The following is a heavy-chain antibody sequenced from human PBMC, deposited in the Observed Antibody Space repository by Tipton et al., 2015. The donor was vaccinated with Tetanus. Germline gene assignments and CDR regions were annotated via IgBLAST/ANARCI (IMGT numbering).Heavy chain of an antibody. CDR1: GGSFSGYY. CDR2: INHSGST. V-gene: IGHV4-34*01. D-gene: IGHD6-6*01. Sequence: TLSLTCAVYGGSFSGYYWSWIRQPPGKGLEWIGEINHSGSTNYNPSLKSRVTISVDTSKNQFSLKLSSVTAADTAVYYCARARPYSSSSESVLSYYYYGMDVWGQGTTVTVSS. CDR3: ARARPYSSSSESVLSYYYYGMDV. J-gene: IGHJ6*02.